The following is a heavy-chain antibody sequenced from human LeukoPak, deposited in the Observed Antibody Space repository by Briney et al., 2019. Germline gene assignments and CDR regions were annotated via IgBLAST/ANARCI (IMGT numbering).Heavy chain of an antibody. V-gene: IGHV3-11*01. CDR1: GFTFSEYY. Sequence: PGGSLRLSCAASGFTFSEYYMSWIRQAPGKGLEWISYISNSGTTIYYTDSVKGRFTISRDNAKNSLYLQMNSLRAEDTAVYYCAKTMQFEIAAAETWGQGTLVTVSS. J-gene: IGHJ5*02. D-gene: IGHD6-13*01. CDR2: ISNSGTTI. CDR3: AKTMQFEIAAAET.